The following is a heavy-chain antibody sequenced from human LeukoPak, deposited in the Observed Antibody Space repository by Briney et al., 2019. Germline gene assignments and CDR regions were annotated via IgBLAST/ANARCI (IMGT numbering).Heavy chain of an antibody. V-gene: IGHV3-23*01. J-gene: IGHJ5*02. CDR2: ISGSGGST. Sequence: GGSLRLSCAASGFTFSSYAMSWVRQAPGKGLEWVSAISGSGGSTYYADSVKGRFTISRDNSKNTLYLQMYGLRAEDTAVYYCARGNDYPAWFDPWGQGTLVTVSS. D-gene: IGHD4-11*01. CDR1: GFTFSSYA. CDR3: ARGNDYPAWFDP.